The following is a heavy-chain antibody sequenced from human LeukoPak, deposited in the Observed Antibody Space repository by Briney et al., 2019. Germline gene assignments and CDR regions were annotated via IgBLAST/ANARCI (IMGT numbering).Heavy chain of an antibody. J-gene: IGHJ4*02. Sequence: SETLSLTCTVSVGSIRSSSYCCGWIRQPPGKGLEWNGSIYYSGSTNYKPSLRSRVTISVDTSKTQFSLKLSSVTAADTAVYYCARHAGSYYTYNFDYWGQGTLVTVSS. V-gene: IGHV4-39*01. CDR2: IYYSGST. CDR3: ARHAGSYYTYNFDY. D-gene: IGHD3-22*01. CDR1: VGSIRSSSYC.